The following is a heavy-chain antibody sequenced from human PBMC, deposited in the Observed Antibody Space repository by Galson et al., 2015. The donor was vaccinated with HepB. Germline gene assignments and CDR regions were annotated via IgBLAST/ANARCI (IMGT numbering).Heavy chain of an antibody. CDR3: ARSRITMVRGVIAVDYYYGMDV. V-gene: IGHV1-18*01. CDR1: GYAFSTYA. D-gene: IGHD3-10*01. Sequence: SVKVSCKASGYAFSTYAMHWVRQAPGQRLEWMGWISAYNGNTNYAQKLQGRVTMTTDTSTSTAYMELRSLRSDDTAVYYCARSRITMVRGVIAVDYYYGMDVWGQGTTVTVSS. CDR2: ISAYNGNT. J-gene: IGHJ6*02.